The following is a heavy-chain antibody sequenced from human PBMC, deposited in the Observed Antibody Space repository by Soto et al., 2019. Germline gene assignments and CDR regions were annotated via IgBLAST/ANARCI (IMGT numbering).Heavy chain of an antibody. J-gene: IGHJ3*02. CDR1: GFTFSTYA. D-gene: IGHD3-10*01. CDR3: AKRPTSTGFGDPFDI. V-gene: IGHV3-23*01. Sequence: GGSLRLSCAASGFTFSTYAMSWVRQAPGKGLEWVSTISSSGGNAYYTDSVKGRFTISRDNSKNTLYLQMNSLRAEDTAIYYCAKRPTSTGFGDPFDIWGQGTMVTVSS. CDR2: ISSSGGNA.